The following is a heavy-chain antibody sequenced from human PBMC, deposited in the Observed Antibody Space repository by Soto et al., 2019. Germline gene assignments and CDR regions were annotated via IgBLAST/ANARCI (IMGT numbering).Heavy chain of an antibody. J-gene: IGHJ5*02. D-gene: IGHD6-19*01. Sequence: SETPSLTCTVSGGSISSYYWSWIRQPPGKGLEWIGYIYYSGSTNYNPSLKSRVTMSVDTSKNQFSLKLSSVTAADTAVYYCARDLYSSAWSNRFDPWGQGILVTVSS. V-gene: IGHV4-59*01. CDR3: ARDLYSSAWSNRFDP. CDR2: IYYSGST. CDR1: GGSISSYY.